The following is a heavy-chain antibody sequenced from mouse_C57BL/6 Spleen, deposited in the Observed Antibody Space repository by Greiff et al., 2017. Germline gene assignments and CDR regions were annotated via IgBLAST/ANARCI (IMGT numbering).Heavy chain of an antibody. CDR2: FHPYNDDT. D-gene: IGHD1-1*01. CDR1: GYTFTTYP. Sequence: VQVVESGAELVKPGASVKMSCKASGYTFTTYPIEWMKQNHGKSLEWIGNFHPYNDDTKYNEKFKGKATLTVEKSSSTVYLELSRLTSDDSAVYYCARGYYGSSYDYFDYWGQGTTLTVSS. CDR3: ARGYYGSSYDYFDY. V-gene: IGHV1-47*01. J-gene: IGHJ2*01.